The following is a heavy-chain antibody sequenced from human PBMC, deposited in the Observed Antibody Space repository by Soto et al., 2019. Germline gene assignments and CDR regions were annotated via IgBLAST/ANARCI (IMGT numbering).Heavy chain of an antibody. CDR3: AKSCLGYGDSYRTFDY. CDR1: GFTFSSYA. Sequence: PGGSLRLSCTASGFTFSSYAMSWVRQAPGKGLEWVSAISGSGGSTYYADSVKGRFTISRDNSKNTLYLQMNSLRAEDTAVYYCAKSCLGYGDSYRTFDYWGQGTLVTVSS. CDR2: ISGSGGST. J-gene: IGHJ4*02. D-gene: IGHD4-17*01. V-gene: IGHV3-23*01.